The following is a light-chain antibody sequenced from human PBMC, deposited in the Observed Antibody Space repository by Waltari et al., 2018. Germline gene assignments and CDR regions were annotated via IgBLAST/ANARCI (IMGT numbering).Light chain of an antibody. Sequence: EIVLTQSPATLSLSPGERATLSCRASQSVSSNLAWYQQKPCQAPRLLIYDASNRATGIPARFSGSGSGTDFTLTISSLEPEDFAVYYCQQRSNWPPVTFGGGTKVEIK. CDR1: QSVSSN. J-gene: IGKJ4*01. V-gene: IGKV3-11*01. CDR3: QQRSNWPPVT. CDR2: DAS.